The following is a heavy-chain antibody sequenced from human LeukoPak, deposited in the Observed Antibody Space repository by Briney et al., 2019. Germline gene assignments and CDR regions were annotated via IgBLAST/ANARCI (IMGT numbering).Heavy chain of an antibody. D-gene: IGHD3-22*01. V-gene: IGHV3-48*03. CDR2: INCSGSTI. CDR3: ARGLYDSSGYYYGAFDI. J-gene: IGHJ3*02. Sequence: PGGALRLSCAASGFTFSSYEMNWVRQAPGKGLEWVSYINCSGSTIYYADSVKGRFTISRDNAKNSLYLQMNSLRAEDTAVYYCARGLYDSSGYYYGAFDIWGQGTMVTVCS. CDR1: GFTFSSYE.